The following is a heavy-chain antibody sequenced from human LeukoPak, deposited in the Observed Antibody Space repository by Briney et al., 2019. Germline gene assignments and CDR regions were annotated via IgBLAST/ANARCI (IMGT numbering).Heavy chain of an antibody. CDR2: ISSNGGGT. V-gene: IGHV3-64*01. CDR1: GFTFSSYA. CDR3: AREDGRWELHY. Sequence: PGGSLRLSCAASGFTFSSYAMHWVRQAPGKGLEYVSAISSNGGGTYYANSVKGRFTISRDNSKNTLYLQMGGLRVEDMAVYYCAREDGRWELHYWGQGTLVTVSP. J-gene: IGHJ4*02. D-gene: IGHD1-26*01.